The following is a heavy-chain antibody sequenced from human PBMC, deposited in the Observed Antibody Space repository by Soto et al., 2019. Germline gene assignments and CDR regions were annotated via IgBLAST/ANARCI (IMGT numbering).Heavy chain of an antibody. D-gene: IGHD6-6*01. J-gene: IGHJ6*02. CDR2: TYYRSKWYN. V-gene: IGHV6-1*01. CDR3: ARGGAARLTSIDYYYGMDV. CDR1: GDSVSSNSAA. Sequence: SQTLSLTCVISGDSVSSNSAAWNWIRQSPSRGLEWLGRTYYRSKWYNDYAVSVKSRITINPDTSKNQFSLQLNSVTPEDTAVYYCARGGAARLTSIDYYYGMDVWGQGTTVTVSS.